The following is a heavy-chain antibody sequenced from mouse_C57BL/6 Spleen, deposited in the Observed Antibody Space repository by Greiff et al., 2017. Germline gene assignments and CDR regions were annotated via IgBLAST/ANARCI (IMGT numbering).Heavy chain of an antibody. V-gene: IGHV1-9*01. Sequence: QVQLQQSGAELMKPGASVKLSCKATGYTFTGYWIEWVKQRPGQGLEWIGEILPGSGSTNYNEKFKGKATLTADTSSNTASMQLSSLTTEDSAVSDYAGRATMATGDFDYWGQGTTLTVSS. J-gene: IGHJ2*01. CDR2: ILPGSGST. CDR3: AGRATMATGDFDY. CDR1: GYTFTGYW. D-gene: IGHD2-13*01.